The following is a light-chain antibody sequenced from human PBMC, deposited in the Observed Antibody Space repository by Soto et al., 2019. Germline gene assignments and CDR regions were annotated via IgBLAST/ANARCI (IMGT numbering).Light chain of an antibody. Sequence: EIVLTQSPGTLSLSPGEXATLSCRASQSVSSSYLAWYQQKPGQAPRLLIYGASSRATGIPDRFSGSGSGTDFTLTISRLEPEDFAVYYCQQYGSSPRGFTFGPGTKVDIK. CDR2: GAS. J-gene: IGKJ3*01. V-gene: IGKV3-20*01. CDR1: QSVSSSY. CDR3: QQYGSSPRGFT.